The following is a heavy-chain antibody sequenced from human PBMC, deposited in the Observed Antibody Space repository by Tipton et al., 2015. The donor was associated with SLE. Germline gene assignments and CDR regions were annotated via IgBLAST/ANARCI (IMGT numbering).Heavy chain of an antibody. J-gene: IGHJ4*02. Sequence: WVRQAPGKGLEWIGHIYHSGSTFYSPSLRSRVTISVDTSKNQFSLRLISVTAADTAVYYCAREKSGHGYFDSWGQGSLVTVSS. CDR3: AREKSGHGYFDS. CDR2: IYHSGST. D-gene: IGHD5-12*01. V-gene: IGHV4-31*02.